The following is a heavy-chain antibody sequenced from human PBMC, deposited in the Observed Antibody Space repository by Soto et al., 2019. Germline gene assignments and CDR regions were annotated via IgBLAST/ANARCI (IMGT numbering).Heavy chain of an antibody. CDR1: GLTFSDHY. Sequence: EVQLVGSGGGLVQPGGSLRLSCAVSGLTFSDHYMGWVRQAPGKGLDWVGRIRDRVHSYSTEYAASVKGRFTISRDDSRNSLYLQMNSLKMEDTAVFYCVSLWSVTGSRDYWGRGTLVTVSS. J-gene: IGHJ4*02. CDR2: IRDRVHSYST. V-gene: IGHV3-72*01. D-gene: IGHD1-20*01. CDR3: VSLWSVTGSRDY.